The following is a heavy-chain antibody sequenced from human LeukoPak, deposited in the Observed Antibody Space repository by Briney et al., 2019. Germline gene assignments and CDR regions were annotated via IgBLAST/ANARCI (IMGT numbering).Heavy chain of an antibody. J-gene: IGHJ5*02. CDR2: ISSSSSTI. V-gene: IGHV3-48*01. CDR1: GFTFNSYS. D-gene: IGHD1-7*01. CDR3: ARGLNWNYGWFDP. Sequence: PGGSLRLSCAASGFTFNSYSMNWVRQAPGKGLEWVSYISSSSSTIYYADSVKGRFTISRDNAKNSLYLQMNSLRAEDTAVYYCARGLNWNYGWFDPWGQGTLVTVSS.